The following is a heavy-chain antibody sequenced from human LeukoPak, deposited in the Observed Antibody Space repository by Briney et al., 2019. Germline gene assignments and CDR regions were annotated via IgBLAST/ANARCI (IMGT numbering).Heavy chain of an antibody. CDR2: IYYSGST. CDR1: GGSISSGDYY. CDR3: ARVRRYCSGGSCYDFDY. V-gene: IGHV4-30-4*01. Sequence: SETLSLTCTVSGGSISSGDYYWSWIRQPPGKGLEWIGYIYYSGSTYYNPSLKSQVTISVDTSKNQFSLKLSSVTAADTAVYYCARVRRYCSGGSCYDFDYWGQGTLVTVSS. D-gene: IGHD2-15*01. J-gene: IGHJ4*02.